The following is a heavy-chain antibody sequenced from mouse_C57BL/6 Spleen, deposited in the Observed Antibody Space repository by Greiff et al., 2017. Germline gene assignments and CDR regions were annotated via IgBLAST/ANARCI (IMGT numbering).Heavy chain of an antibody. J-gene: IGHJ4*01. V-gene: IGHV14-4*01. CDR3: TDHYAMDY. CDR1: GFNIKDDY. Sequence: EVKLQESGAELVRPGASVKLSCTASGFNIKDDYMHWVKQRPEQGLEWIGWIDPENGDTEYASKFQGKATITADTSSNTAYLQLSSLTSEDTAVYYCTDHYAMDYWGQGTSVTVSS. CDR2: IDPENGDT.